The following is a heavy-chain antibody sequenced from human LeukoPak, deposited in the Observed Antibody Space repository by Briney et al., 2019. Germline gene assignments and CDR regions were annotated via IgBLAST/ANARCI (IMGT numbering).Heavy chain of an antibody. V-gene: IGHV3-30*02. CDR2: IRYDGSHK. J-gene: IGHJ5*02. D-gene: IGHD3-22*01. Sequence: GGSLRLSCAASGFTFSSYGIHWVRQAPGKGLEWVAFIRYDGSHKYYADSVKGRFTISRDNSKNTLYLQMNSLRAEDTAVYYCARDPPGNYFDGTGYYSWGQGTLVTVSS. CDR3: ARDPPGNYFDGTGYYS. CDR1: GFTFSSYG.